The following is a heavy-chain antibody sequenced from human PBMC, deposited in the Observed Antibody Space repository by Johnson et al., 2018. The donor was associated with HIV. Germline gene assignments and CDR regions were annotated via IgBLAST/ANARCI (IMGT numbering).Heavy chain of an antibody. J-gene: IGHJ3*02. Sequence: VQLVESGGGLVQPGRSLRLSCAATGFTFDDYAMHWVRQAPGKGLEWVSGISWNSGSIGYADSVKGRFTISRDNAENSLHLQMNSLRAEDTAVYYCARDPAHVFDIWGQGTMVTVSS. V-gene: IGHV3-9*01. CDR1: GFTFDDYA. CDR2: ISWNSGSI. CDR3: ARDPAHVFDI.